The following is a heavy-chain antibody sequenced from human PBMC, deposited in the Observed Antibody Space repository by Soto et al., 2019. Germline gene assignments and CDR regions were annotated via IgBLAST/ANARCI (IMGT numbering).Heavy chain of an antibody. CDR1: GYSFASYW. D-gene: IGHD4-17*01. CDR2: IYLGDSDT. Sequence: GESLKISCKGSGYSFASYWIGWVRQMPGKGLEWMGIIYLGDSDTRYSPSFQGQVTISADKSISTTYLQWSSLKASDTAMYYCARSDYGDNLYYFDYWGQGTLVTVSS. CDR3: ARSDYGDNLYYFDY. V-gene: IGHV5-51*01. J-gene: IGHJ4*02.